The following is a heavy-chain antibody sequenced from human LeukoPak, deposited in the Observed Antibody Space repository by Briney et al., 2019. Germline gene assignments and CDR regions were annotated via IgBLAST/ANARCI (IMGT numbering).Heavy chain of an antibody. J-gene: IGHJ4*02. D-gene: IGHD5-18*01. Sequence: SGGSLRLSCAASGFTFSSYEMHWVRQAPGKGLGWISYISSSGSTIYYADSVKGRFTISRDNGKNSLYLQMNSLRAEDTAVYYCARVHYNTAMVDIDYWGQGTLVTVSS. CDR1: GFTFSSYE. CDR3: ARVHYNTAMVDIDY. CDR2: ISSSGSTI. V-gene: IGHV3-48*03.